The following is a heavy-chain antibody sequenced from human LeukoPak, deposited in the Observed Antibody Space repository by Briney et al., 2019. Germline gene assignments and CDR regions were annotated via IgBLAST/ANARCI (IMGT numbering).Heavy chain of an antibody. CDR1: GGSIGSYY. D-gene: IGHD2-15*01. Sequence: SETLSLTCSISGGSIGSYYWSWIRQPPGKGLEWIGYVYYSGNTNLNPSLKSRVTISVDTSKNQFSLKLSSVTAADTAVYYCARDRDCSGSSCHGTFDFWGQGTLVTVSS. CDR2: VYYSGNT. CDR3: ARDRDCSGSSCHGTFDF. J-gene: IGHJ4*02. V-gene: IGHV4-59*01.